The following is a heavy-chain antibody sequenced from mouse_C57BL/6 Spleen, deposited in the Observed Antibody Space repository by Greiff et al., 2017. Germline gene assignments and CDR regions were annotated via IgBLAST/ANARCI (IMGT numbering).Heavy chain of an antibody. CDR1: GYTFTDYN. CDR3: ARETWDTTVVGYRGY. D-gene: IGHD1-1*01. Sequence: EVKLMESGPELVKPGASVKMSCKASGYTFTDYNMHWVKQSHGKSLEWIGYINPNNGGTSYNQKFKGKATLTVNKSSSTAYMELRSLTSEDSAVYYCARETWDTTVVGYRGYWGQGTTLTVSS. J-gene: IGHJ2*01. V-gene: IGHV1-22*01. CDR2: INPNNGGT.